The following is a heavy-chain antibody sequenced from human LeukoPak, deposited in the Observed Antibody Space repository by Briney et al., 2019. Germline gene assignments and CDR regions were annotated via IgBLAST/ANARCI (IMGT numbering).Heavy chain of an antibody. V-gene: IGHV4-30-2*01. CDR3: ARSAGYCSGGSCYGGLFNWFDP. J-gene: IGHJ5*02. CDR1: GGSISSGGYS. CDR2: IYHSGST. D-gene: IGHD2-15*01. Sequence: SQTLSLTCAVSGGSISSGGYSWSWIRQPPGTGLEWIGYIYHSGSTYYNPSLKSRVTISVDRSKNQFSLKLSSVTAADTAVYYCARSAGYCSGGSCYGGLFNWFDPWGQGTLVTVSS.